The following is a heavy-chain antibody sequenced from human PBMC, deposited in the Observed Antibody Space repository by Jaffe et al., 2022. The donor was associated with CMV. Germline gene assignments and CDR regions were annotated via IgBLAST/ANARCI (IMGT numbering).Heavy chain of an antibody. J-gene: IGHJ5*02. V-gene: IGHV4-39*01. D-gene: IGHD3-10*01. CDR2: IYYSGST. CDR1: GGSISSSSYY. CDR3: ATSLQTMVRGVIITGLSWFDP. Sequence: QLQLQESGPGLVKPSETLSLTCTVSGGSISSSSYYWGWIRQPPGKGLEWIGSIYYSGSTYYNPSLKSRVTISVDTSKNQFSLKLSSVTAADTAVYYCATSLQTMVRGVIITGLSWFDPWGQGTLVTVSS.